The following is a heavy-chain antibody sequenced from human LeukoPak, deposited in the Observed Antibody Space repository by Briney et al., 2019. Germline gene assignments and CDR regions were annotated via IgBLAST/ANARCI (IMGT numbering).Heavy chain of an antibody. CDR1: GFTFSNYA. J-gene: IGHJ4*02. V-gene: IGHV3-23*01. Sequence: GGSLRLSCAASGFTFSNYAMSWVRQAPGKGLEWVSSITGSGGSTYYADSVKGRFTISRDNSKNTLYLQMNGLRAEDTAVYYCAKYCSGGCYSGLDYWGQGTLVTVSS. CDR3: AKYCSGGCYSGLDY. CDR2: ITGSGGST. D-gene: IGHD2-21*01.